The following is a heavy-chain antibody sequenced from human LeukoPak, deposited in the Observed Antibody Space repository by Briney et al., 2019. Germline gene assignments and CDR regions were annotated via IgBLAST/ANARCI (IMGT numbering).Heavy chain of an antibody. CDR1: GLTFRNAW. V-gene: IGHV3-23*01. Sequence: GGSLRLSCGASGLTFRNAWMTWVRQAPGKGLEWVSAISGSGGSTYYADSVKGRFTISRDNSKNTLYLQMNSLRAEDTAVYYCAKIGYRGYDLGAFDIWGQGTMVTVSS. CDR2: ISGSGGST. CDR3: AKIGYRGYDLGAFDI. D-gene: IGHD5-12*01. J-gene: IGHJ3*02.